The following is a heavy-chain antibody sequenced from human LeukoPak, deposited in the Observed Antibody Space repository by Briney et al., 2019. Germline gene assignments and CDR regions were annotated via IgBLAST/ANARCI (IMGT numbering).Heavy chain of an antibody. J-gene: IGHJ4*02. CDR2: INPSGGST. D-gene: IGHD6-19*01. Sequence: ASVKVSCKASGYTFTSYYMHWVRQAPGQGLGWMGIINPSGGSTSYAQKFQGRVTMTRDTSMSTVYMELSSLRSEDTAVYYCARDRGYRAVAGTLDYWGQGTLVTVSS. CDR3: ARDRGYRAVAGTLDY. CDR1: GYTFTSYY. V-gene: IGHV1-46*01.